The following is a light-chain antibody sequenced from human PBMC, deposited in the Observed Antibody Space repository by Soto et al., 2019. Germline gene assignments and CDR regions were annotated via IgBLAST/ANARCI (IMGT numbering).Light chain of an antibody. Sequence: EIVMTQSPATLSLSPGERATLSCRASQSVSSSYLAWYQQKPGQAPRLLIYGASSRATGIPDRFSGSGSGTDFTLTISRLETEDFAAYYCQQDCWRPQTFGQGTKVDIK. V-gene: IGKV3-20*01. J-gene: IGKJ1*01. CDR1: QSVSSSY. CDR2: GAS. CDR3: QQDCWRPQT.